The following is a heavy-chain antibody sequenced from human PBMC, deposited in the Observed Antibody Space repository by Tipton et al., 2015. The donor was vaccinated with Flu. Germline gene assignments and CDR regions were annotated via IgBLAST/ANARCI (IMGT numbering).Heavy chain of an antibody. CDR2: IYYSGST. CDR3: ARDRPNYYYYGMDV. J-gene: IGHJ6*02. Sequence: TLSLTCTVSGGSISSYYWSWIRQPPGKGLEWIGYIYYSGSTNYNSSLKSRVTISVDTSKNQFSLKLSSVTAADTAVYYCARDRPNYYYYGMDVWGQGTTVTVSS. V-gene: IGHV4-59*01. CDR1: GGSISSYY.